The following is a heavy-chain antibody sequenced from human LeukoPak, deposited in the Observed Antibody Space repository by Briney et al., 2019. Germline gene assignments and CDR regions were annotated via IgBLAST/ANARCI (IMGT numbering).Heavy chain of an antibody. CDR1: GYTFTSYY. J-gene: IGHJ4*02. CDR2: ISAYNGNT. V-gene: IGHV1-18*04. Sequence: ASVKVSCKASGYTFTSYYMHWVRQAPGQGLEWMGWISAYNGNTNYAQKLQGRVTMTTDTSTSTAYMELRSLRSDDTAVYYCARDHLYYYGSGSYPALGYWGQGTLVTVSS. D-gene: IGHD3-10*01. CDR3: ARDHLYYYGSGSYPALGY.